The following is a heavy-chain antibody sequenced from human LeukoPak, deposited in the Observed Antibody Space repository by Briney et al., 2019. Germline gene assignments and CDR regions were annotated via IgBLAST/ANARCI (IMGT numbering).Heavy chain of an antibody. CDR1: GFTFSSYA. CDR2: ISYDGSNK. J-gene: IGHJ5*02. CDR3: ARLGMAAAGTS. Sequence: GGSLRLSCAASGFTFSSYAMHWVRQAPGKGLEWVAVISYDGSNKYYADSVKGRFTISRDNSKNTLYLQMNSLRAEDTAVYYCARLGMAAAGTSWGQGTLVTVSS. V-gene: IGHV3-30-3*01. D-gene: IGHD6-13*01.